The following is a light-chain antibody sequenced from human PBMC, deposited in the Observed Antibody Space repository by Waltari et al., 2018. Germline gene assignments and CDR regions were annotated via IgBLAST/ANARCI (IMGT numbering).Light chain of an antibody. CDR3: SSYTSDTTQV. Sequence: QSALTQPPSVSGSPGQSVTISFSGTGSDIGSYHRVSWYQQPPGTAPRLMIYEVNNRPSGVPDRFSGSKSGNTASLTISGLQAEDEADYYCSSYTSDTTQVFGTGTKVTVL. V-gene: IGLV2-18*02. J-gene: IGLJ1*01. CDR1: GSDIGSYHR. CDR2: EVN.